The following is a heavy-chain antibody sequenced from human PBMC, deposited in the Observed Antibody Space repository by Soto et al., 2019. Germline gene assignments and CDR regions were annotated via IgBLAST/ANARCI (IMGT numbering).Heavy chain of an antibody. Sequence: SETLSLTCTVSGGSISSSSYYWVLIRQPPGKGLEWVGSIYYSGSTYYNPSLKSRVTISVDTSKNQFSLKLSSVTAADTAVYYCARQAVTIFGVVIATYNWFDPWGQGTLVTVSS. CDR1: GGSISSSSYY. CDR3: ARQAVTIFGVVIATYNWFDP. J-gene: IGHJ5*02. V-gene: IGHV4-39*01. D-gene: IGHD3-3*01. CDR2: IYYSGST.